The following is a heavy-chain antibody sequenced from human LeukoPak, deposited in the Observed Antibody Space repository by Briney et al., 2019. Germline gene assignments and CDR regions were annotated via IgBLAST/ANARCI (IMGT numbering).Heavy chain of an antibody. V-gene: IGHV4-34*01. D-gene: IGHD5-12*01. J-gene: IGHJ4*02. CDR2: INHSGST. CDR3: ARGKVARTYYFDY. CDR1: GGSFSGYY. Sequence: PETLSLTCAVYGGSFSGYYWSWIRQPPGKGLEWIGEINHSGSTNYNPSLKSRVTISVDTSKNQFSLKLSSVTAADTAVYYCARGKVARTYYFDYWGQGTLVTVSS.